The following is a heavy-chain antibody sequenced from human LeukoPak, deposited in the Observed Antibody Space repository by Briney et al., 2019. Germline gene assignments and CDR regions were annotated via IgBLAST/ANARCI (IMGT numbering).Heavy chain of an antibody. CDR1: GGSFSGYY. CDR3: ARGAPKEIQLWLRLRGVAFDI. CDR2: INHSGRT. D-gene: IGHD5-18*01. V-gene: IGHV4-34*01. Sequence: SETLSLTCAVYGGSFSGYYWRWIRQPPGEGREWIGEINHSGRTHYNPSIKSRATVSVDSSKNQFSLKLNSVTAADTAVYYCARGAPKEIQLWLRLRGVAFDIWGQGTMVTVSS. J-gene: IGHJ3*02.